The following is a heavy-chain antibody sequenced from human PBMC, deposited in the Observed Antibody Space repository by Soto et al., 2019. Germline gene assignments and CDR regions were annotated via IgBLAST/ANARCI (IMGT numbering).Heavy chain of an antibody. CDR3: ARRHKHCSGGSCYSLDY. D-gene: IGHD2-15*01. V-gene: IGHV3-74*01. Sequence: GGSLRLSCAASGFTFSSYWMHWVRQAPGKGLVWVSRINSDGSSTSYADSVKGRFTISRDNAKNTLYLQMNSLRAEDTAVYYCARRHKHCSGGSCYSLDYWGQGTLVTVSS. CDR1: GFTFSSYW. J-gene: IGHJ4*02. CDR2: INSDGSST.